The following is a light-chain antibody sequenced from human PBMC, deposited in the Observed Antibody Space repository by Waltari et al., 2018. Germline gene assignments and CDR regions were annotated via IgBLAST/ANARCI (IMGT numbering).Light chain of an antibody. Sequence: QSALTQPASVSGSPGPSITLPCIGPSSDVGGYSLVSWYQQHPGKAPKLMIYEDSKRPAGVSNRLSGLKTGNTASLTISGLQAEDEADYYCCSYVRNVTWVFGGGTKLTVL. CDR2: EDS. V-gene: IGLV2-23*01. CDR1: SSDVGGYSL. CDR3: CSYVRNVTWV. J-gene: IGLJ3*02.